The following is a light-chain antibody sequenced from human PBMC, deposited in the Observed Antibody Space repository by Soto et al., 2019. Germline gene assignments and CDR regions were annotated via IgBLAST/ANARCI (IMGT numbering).Light chain of an antibody. V-gene: IGKV3-20*01. CDR3: QQYGSSPLIT. CDR1: QGVISN. Sequence: IVMTQSPATLSVSPGEIATLSCRASQGVISNLAWDQQQPGKAPRLLIYGVSSRDTGIPARFSGSGSGTDFTLTISRLEPEDFAVYHCQQYGSSPLITFGQGTRLEIK. CDR2: GVS. J-gene: IGKJ5*01.